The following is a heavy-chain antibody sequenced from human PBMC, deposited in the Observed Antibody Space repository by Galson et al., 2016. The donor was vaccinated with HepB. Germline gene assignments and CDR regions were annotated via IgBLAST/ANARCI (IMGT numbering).Heavy chain of an antibody. Sequence: SLRLSCAASGFTFSTYSMTWVRQAPGKGLEWISYISSSSSDSFYADSVKGRFTISRDNAKNSLYPKRRSLTDDDTAVYYCARGEIGTLPYYYFGMDVWGQGTTVTVSS. CDR1: GFTFSTYS. CDR3: ARGEIGTLPYYYFGMDV. J-gene: IGHJ6*02. D-gene: IGHD1-1*01. CDR2: ISSSSSDS. V-gene: IGHV3-48*02.